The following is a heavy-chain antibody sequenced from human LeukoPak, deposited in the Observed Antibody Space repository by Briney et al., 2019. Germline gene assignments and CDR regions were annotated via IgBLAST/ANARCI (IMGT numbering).Heavy chain of an antibody. V-gene: IGHV1-2*02. CDR2: INPNSGGT. CDR3: ARGGSGPV. J-gene: IGHJ4*02. CDR1: GYTFSGYY. Sequence: ASLKVSCKASGYTFSGYYIHWIRQGPGQGLEWMGWINPNSGGTYYAQNFQGRVTMTRDTSISTAYMELSSLKSDDTAVYYCARGGSGPVWGQGTLVTVSS. D-gene: IGHD6-19*01.